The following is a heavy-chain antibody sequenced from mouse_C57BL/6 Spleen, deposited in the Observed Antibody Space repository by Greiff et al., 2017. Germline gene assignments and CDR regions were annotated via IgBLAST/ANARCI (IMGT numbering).Heavy chain of an antibody. CDR1: GYTFTSYW. J-gene: IGHJ1*03. Sequence: QVQLQQPGAELVKPGASVKMSCKASGYTFTSYWITWVKQRPGQGLEWIGDIYPGSGSTNYNEKFKSKATLTVDTSSSTAYMQLSSLTSEDSAVYYGARFDYDDGSFDVWGTGTTVTVSS. CDR3: ARFDYDDGSFDV. V-gene: IGHV1-55*01. D-gene: IGHD2-4*01. CDR2: IYPGSGST.